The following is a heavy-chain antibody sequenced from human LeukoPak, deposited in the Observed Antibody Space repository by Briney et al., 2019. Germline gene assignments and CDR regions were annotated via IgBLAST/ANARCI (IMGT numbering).Heavy chain of an antibody. Sequence: SVKVSCKASGGTFSSYAISWVRQAPGQGLEWMGGIIPIFGTANYAQKFQGRVTITADESTSTAYMELSSLRSEDTAVYYCARSRGDLSPWVDYWGEGTLVTVSS. CDR2: IIPIFGTA. D-gene: IGHD3-10*01. CDR3: ARSRGDLSPWVDY. J-gene: IGHJ4*02. V-gene: IGHV1-69*01. CDR1: GGTFSSYA.